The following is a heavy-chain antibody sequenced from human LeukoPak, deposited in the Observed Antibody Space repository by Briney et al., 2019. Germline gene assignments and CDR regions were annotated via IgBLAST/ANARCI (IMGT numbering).Heavy chain of an antibody. Sequence: GRSLRLSCAASGFTFDDYAMHWVRQAPGKGLEWVSGISWNSGSIGYADSVKGRFTISRDNAKNSLYLQMNSLRAEDMALYYCAKDIRAVAGASSAFDIWDQGTMVTVSS. CDR3: AKDIRAVAGASSAFDI. D-gene: IGHD6-19*01. J-gene: IGHJ3*02. V-gene: IGHV3-9*03. CDR1: GFTFDDYA. CDR2: ISWNSGSI.